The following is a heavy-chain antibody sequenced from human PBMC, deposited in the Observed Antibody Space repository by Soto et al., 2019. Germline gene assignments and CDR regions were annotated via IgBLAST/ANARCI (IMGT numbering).Heavy chain of an antibody. CDR1: GFTFSSYA. CDR3: ARPLWFGELLASYFDY. D-gene: IGHD3-10*01. V-gene: IGHV3-30-3*01. Sequence: GGSLRLSCAASGFTFSSYAMHWVRQAPGKGLEWVAVISYDGSNKYYADSVKGRFTISRDNSKNTLYLQMNSLRAEDTAVYYCARPLWFGELLASYFDYWGQGTLVTVSS. J-gene: IGHJ4*02. CDR2: ISYDGSNK.